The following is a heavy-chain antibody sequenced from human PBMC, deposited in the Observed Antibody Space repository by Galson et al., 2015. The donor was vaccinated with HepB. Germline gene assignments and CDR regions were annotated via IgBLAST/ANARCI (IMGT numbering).Heavy chain of an antibody. Sequence: SLRLSCAASGFTFSSYAMSWVRQAPGKGLEWVSAISGSGGSTYYADSVKGRFTISRDNSKNTLYLQMNSLRAEDTAVYYCAKCALGIWFGELWVPFDPWGQRALFTVSS. CDR1: GFTFSSYA. V-gene: IGHV3-23*01. D-gene: IGHD3-10*01. J-gene: IGHJ5*02. CDR3: AKCALGIWFGELWVPFDP. CDR2: ISGSGGST.